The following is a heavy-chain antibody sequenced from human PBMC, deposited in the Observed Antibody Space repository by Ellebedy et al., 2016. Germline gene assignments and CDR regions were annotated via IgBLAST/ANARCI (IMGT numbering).Heavy chain of an antibody. CDR1: GFTFGVYA. J-gene: IGHJ5*02. CDR2: ILYDGSNK. CDR3: AKDFWRYSSGGNWFDP. Sequence: GGSLRLSCAASGFTFGVYAMHWVRQAPGKGLEWVAIILYDGSNKYYADSVKGRFTISRDNSKNTVYLQMNSLRAGDTAVYYCAKDFWRYSSGGNWFDPWGQGTLVTASS. V-gene: IGHV3-30*04. D-gene: IGHD6-19*01.